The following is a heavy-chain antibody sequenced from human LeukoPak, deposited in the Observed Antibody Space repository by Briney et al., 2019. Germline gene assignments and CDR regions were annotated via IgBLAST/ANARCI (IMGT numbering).Heavy chain of an antibody. D-gene: IGHD3-10*01. CDR2: IYTSGST. J-gene: IGHJ3*02. Sequence: SETLSLTCTVSGGSISSYYWSWIRQPAGKGLEWIGRIYTSGSTNYNPSLKSRVTMSVDTSKNQFSLKLSSVTAADTAVYYCARGTMVRGIMLDAFDIWGQGTMVSVSS. CDR3: ARGTMVRGIMLDAFDI. CDR1: GGSISSYY. V-gene: IGHV4-4*07.